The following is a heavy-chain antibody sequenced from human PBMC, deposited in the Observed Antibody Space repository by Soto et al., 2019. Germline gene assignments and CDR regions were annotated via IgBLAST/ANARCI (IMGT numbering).Heavy chain of an antibody. D-gene: IGHD6-13*01. CDR1: GFSLSTTGVG. J-gene: IGHJ4*02. CDR2: IYWHDDK. V-gene: IGHV2-5*01. Sequence: SCPTLVNPTQTLTLTCTFSGFSLSTTGVGXGWIRQPPGKALEWLALIYWHDDKRYSPSPKSRLTITKDASKNQVVLTMTDVDPVDTPTYYCAHRGGAAVGLYYFDYWGPGTLVTVSS. CDR3: AHRGGAAVGLYYFDY.